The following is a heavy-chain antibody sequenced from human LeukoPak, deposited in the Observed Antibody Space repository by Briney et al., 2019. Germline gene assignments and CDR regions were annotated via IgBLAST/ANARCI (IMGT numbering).Heavy chain of an antibody. Sequence: SETLSLTCTVSGASIRSHYWNGIRQTAGEGLVWIGRIYNNRSPDYNPSLKSRVTISVDTSKNQLSLKMTSVTVADTALYYCVRESVFGSRYYFDYWGHGILVTVSS. CDR1: GASIRSHY. J-gene: IGHJ4*01. V-gene: IGHV4-4*07. CDR2: IYNNRSP. D-gene: IGHD3-3*01. CDR3: VRESVFGSRYYFDY.